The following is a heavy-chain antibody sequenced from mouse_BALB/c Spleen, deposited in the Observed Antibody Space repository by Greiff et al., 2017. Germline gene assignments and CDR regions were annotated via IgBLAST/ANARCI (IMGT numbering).Heavy chain of an antibody. CDR3: AREGDGYYGAWFAY. CDR2: ISSGGSYT. J-gene: IGHJ3*01. V-gene: IGHV5-9-4*01. Sequence: EVQRVESGGGLVKPGGSLKLSCAASGFTFSSYAMSWVRQSPEKRLEWVAEISSGGSYTYYPDTVTGRVTISRDNAKNTLYLEMSSLRSEDTAMYYCAREGDGYYGAWFAYWGQGTLVTVSA. D-gene: IGHD2-3*01. CDR1: GFTFSSYA.